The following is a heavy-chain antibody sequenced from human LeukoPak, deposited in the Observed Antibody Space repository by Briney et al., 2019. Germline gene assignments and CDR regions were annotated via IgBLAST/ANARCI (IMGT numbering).Heavy chain of an antibody. CDR3: ARQNNRIFDY. CDR2: TSSDGSDK. CDR1: GFTFSSYA. D-gene: IGHD1-14*01. J-gene: IGHJ4*02. Sequence: QPGRSLRLSCAASGFTFSSYAMHWVRQAPGEGLEWVAVTSSDGSDKYYADSAKGRFTISRDNSKSTLYLQMNSLRVEDTAVYYCARQNNRIFDYWGQGTLVTVSS. V-gene: IGHV3-30*04.